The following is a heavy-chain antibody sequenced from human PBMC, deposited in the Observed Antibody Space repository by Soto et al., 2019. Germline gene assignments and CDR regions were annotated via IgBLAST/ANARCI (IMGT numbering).Heavy chain of an antibody. CDR1: GYTFTSYY. J-gene: IGHJ4*02. D-gene: IGHD6-19*01. CDR2: INPSGGST. V-gene: IGHV1-46*01. Sequence: QVQLVQSGAEVKKPGASVKVSCKASGYTFTSYYIHWVRQAPGQGLEWMGIINPSGGSTSYAQKFQGRXXMXRXMSTSTVYMELSSLRSEDTAVYYCARGSVAGRRFDYWGQGTLVTVSS. CDR3: ARGSVAGRRFDY.